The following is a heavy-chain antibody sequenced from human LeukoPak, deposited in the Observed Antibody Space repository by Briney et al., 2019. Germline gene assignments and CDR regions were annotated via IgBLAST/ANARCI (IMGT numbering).Heavy chain of an antibody. D-gene: IGHD3-10*01. J-gene: IGHJ4*02. CDR3: AGAESYGWFNY. V-gene: IGHV3-33*01. CDR2: IWHDGYNE. Sequence: RRSLRLSRAASGITVIGYGMHWVRQAPGKGREWVADIWHDGYNEHYADSVKGRFSVSRDNPKNTVYLEMTSLRDDDTAVYFCAGAESYGWFNYWGQGSMVTVSS. CDR1: GITVIGYG.